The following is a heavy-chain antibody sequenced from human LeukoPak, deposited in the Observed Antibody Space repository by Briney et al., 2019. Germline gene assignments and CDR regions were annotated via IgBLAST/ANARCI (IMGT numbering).Heavy chain of an antibody. V-gene: IGHV3-7*01. CDR3: ARNAWEPLGDY. CDR2: VERDRSEK. D-gene: IGHD1-26*01. Sequence: GRSLRLPCAARGFTFRSHGMHWVRQSPGRGVEWVTYVERDRSEKSYVDSVKGRITISRDNAKNSLYLQMNSSRAEDTAVYYWARNAWEPLGDYWGQGTLVTVSS. CDR1: GFTFRSHG. J-gene: IGHJ4*02.